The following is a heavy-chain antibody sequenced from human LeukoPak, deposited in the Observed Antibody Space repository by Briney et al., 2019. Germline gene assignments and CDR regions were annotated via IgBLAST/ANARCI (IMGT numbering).Heavy chain of an antibody. D-gene: IGHD2-2*01. V-gene: IGHV4-39*07. CDR3: ARDLRRHIVVVPAPRAYYYYYMDV. J-gene: IGHJ6*03. Sequence: LETLSLTCTVSGASISSNIYYWGWIRQPPGKGLEWIGSIYYSGRTYYNPSLKSRVTISVDTSKNQFSLKLSSVTAADTAVYYCARDLRRHIVVVPAPRAYYYYYMDVWGKGTTVTVSS. CDR2: IYYSGRT. CDR1: GASISSNIYY.